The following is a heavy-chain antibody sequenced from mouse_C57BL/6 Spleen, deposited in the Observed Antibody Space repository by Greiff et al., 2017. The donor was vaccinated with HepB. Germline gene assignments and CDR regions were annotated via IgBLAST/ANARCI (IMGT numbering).Heavy chain of an antibody. J-gene: IGHJ1*03. V-gene: IGHV1-52*01. Sequence: QVQLQQPGAELVRPGSSVKLSCKASGYTFTSYWMHWVKQRPIQGLEWIGNIDPSDSETHYNQKFKDKATLTVDKSSSTAYMQLSSLTSEDSAVYYCARSKAGVYDGYRYWYFDVWGTGTTVTVSS. CDR1: GYTFTSYW. D-gene: IGHD2-3*01. CDR2: IDPSDSET. CDR3: ARSKAGVYDGYRYWYFDV.